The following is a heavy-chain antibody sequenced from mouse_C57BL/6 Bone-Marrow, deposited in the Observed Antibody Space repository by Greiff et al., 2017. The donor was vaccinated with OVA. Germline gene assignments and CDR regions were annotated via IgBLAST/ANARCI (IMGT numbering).Heavy chain of an antibody. CDR2: IYPGTSDT. CDR3: TREDYYGSSYDY. CDR1: GYTFTSYW. D-gene: IGHD1-1*01. V-gene: IGHV1-5*01. Sequence: VHVKQSGTVLARPGASVKMSCKTSGYTFTSYWMHWVKQRPGQGLEWIGAIYPGTSDTSYNQKFKGKAKLTAVTSASTAYMELSSLTNEDSAVYYCTREDYYGSSYDYWGQGTTLTVSS. J-gene: IGHJ2*01.